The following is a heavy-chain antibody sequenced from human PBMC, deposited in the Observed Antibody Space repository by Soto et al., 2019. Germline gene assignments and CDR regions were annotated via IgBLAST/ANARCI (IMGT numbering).Heavy chain of an antibody. D-gene: IGHD5-12*01. CDR3: AVHSGYDNYGMDV. CDR1: GYTFTGYY. Sequence: ASVKVSCKASGYTFTGYYMHWVRQAPGQGLEWMGWINPNSGGTNYAQKFQGRVTMTRDTSISTAYMELSRLRSDDTAVYYCAVHSGYDNYGMDVWGQGTTVTVSS. J-gene: IGHJ6*02. V-gene: IGHV1-2*02. CDR2: INPNSGGT.